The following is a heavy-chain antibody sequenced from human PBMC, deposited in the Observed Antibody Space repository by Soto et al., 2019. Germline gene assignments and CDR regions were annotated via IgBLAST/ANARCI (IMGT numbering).Heavy chain of an antibody. J-gene: IGHJ5*02. V-gene: IGHV4-4*02. Sequence: QVQLQESGPGLVKPSETLSLTCAVSGDSVSSLNWWSWVRQTPGKGLEYIGEIHHSGSTNYNPSLKSRVTMSVDKSKNQFSLNLNSVTAADTAIYYCARRKLEMMYVGWFEPWGQGTLVTVSS. CDR1: GDSVSSLNW. CDR3: ARRKLEMMYVGWFEP. CDR2: IHHSGST. D-gene: IGHD2-8*01.